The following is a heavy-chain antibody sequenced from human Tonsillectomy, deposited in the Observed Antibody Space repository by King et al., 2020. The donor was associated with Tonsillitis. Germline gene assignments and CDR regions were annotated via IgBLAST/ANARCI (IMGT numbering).Heavy chain of an antibody. V-gene: IGHV3-9*01. CDR3: AKGMYQQLEPRDAFDI. CDR1: GLTFDDYA. CDR2: ITLNSGNE. D-gene: IGHD2-2*01. Sequence: VQLVESGGGLVQPGRSLRLSCAASGLTFDDYAMNWVRQAPGKGLEWVSGITLNSGNEAYADSVKGRFSIPRDNAKNSLYLQMNSLRAEDTALYYCAKGMYQQLEPRDAFDIWGQGTKVTVSS. J-gene: IGHJ3*02.